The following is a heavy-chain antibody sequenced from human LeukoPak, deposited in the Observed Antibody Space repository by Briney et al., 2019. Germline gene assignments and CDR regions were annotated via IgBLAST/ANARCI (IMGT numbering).Heavy chain of an antibody. V-gene: IGHV3-13*04. CDR1: GLTFSTYD. Sequence: GGSLRLSCAASGLTFSTYDIHWVRQTTGKGLEWVSGIGKAGDTYYAGSVKGRFTISRENAKNSLYLQMNSLRIGDTAVYYCARGAHSGFDVWGQGTMVTVSS. CDR3: ARGAHSGFDV. CDR2: IGKAGDT. J-gene: IGHJ3*01. D-gene: IGHD1-26*01.